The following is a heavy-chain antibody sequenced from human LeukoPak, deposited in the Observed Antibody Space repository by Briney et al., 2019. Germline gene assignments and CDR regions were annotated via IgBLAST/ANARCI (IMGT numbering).Heavy chain of an antibody. D-gene: IGHD3-9*01. CDR3: ARLSKGRYFDYIFDY. V-gene: IGHV4-39*01. CDR2: IYYTGST. J-gene: IGHJ4*02. CDR1: GGSVSSTEFY. Sequence: SETLSLTCTVSGGSVSSTEFYWGWIRQPPGKGLQWTGNIYYTGSTYYNPSLNSRVTMSVDTSQNQISLKMTSVTAADTAVYYCARLSKGRYFDYIFDYWGQGTLVTVSS.